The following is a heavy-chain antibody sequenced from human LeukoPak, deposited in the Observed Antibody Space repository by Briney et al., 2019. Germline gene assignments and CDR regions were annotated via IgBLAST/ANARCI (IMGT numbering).Heavy chain of an antibody. CDR3: ARGRPLYNWFDP. CDR1: GYTFTSYD. Sequence: ASVKVSCKASGYTFTSYDINWVRQATGQGLEWMGWMNPNSGNTGYAQKFQGRVTMTRNTSISTAYMELSSLRSEDTAVYYCARGRPLYNWFDPWGQVTLVTVSS. V-gene: IGHV1-8*01. CDR2: MNPNSGNT. J-gene: IGHJ5*02.